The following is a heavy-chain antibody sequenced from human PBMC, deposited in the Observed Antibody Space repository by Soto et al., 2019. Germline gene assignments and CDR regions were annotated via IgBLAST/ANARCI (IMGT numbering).Heavy chain of an antibody. J-gene: IGHJ5*02. CDR1: GGSISSGGYY. D-gene: IGHD3-3*01. Sequence: QVQLQESGPGLVKPSQTLSLTCTVSGGSISSGGYYWRWIRQHPGKGLEWIGYIHDSGSTYYNPSLQGRVTISIATSKNQFSLKLSSVTAADTAVYYCARSISPWGQGTLVTVSS. CDR3: ARSISP. V-gene: IGHV4-31*03. CDR2: IHDSGST.